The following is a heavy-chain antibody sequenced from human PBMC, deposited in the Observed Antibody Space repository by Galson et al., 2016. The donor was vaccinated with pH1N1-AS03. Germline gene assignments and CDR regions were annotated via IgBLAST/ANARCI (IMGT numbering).Heavy chain of an antibody. CDR3: ARRVSLTGREFDS. V-gene: IGHV5-51*01. D-gene: IGHD3-9*01. Sequence: QSGAEVKKPGESLKISCRASACIFGNYWFAWVRQMPGKGLEWMGIMYPANSDIRYSPSFQGQVTISADTSINTVFLEWNSLRASDTAIYYCARRVSLTGREFDSWGRGTQVTVSS. CDR2: MYPANSDI. CDR1: ACIFGNYW. J-gene: IGHJ5*01.